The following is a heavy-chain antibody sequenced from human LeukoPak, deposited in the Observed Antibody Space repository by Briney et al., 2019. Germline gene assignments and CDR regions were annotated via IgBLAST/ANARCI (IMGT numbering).Heavy chain of an antibody. CDR1: GGTFSSYA. J-gene: IGHJ4*02. V-gene: IGHV1-69*13. Sequence: SVKVSCKASGGTFSSYAISWVRQAPGQGLEWMGGIIPIFGTANYAQKFQGRVTITADESTSTAYMELSSLRSEDTAVYYCARNKLAFDSSGLDYWGQGTLVTVSS. CDR2: IIPIFGTA. CDR3: ARNKLAFDSSGLDY. D-gene: IGHD3-22*01.